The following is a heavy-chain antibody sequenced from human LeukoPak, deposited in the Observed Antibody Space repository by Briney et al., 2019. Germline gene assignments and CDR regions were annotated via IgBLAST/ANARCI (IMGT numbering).Heavy chain of an antibody. J-gene: IGHJ4*02. CDR3: ARDLYSSGWFDY. D-gene: IGHD6-19*01. CDR1: GFTFSIYG. CDR2: IWYDGNKK. Sequence: GGSLRLSCAASGFTFSIYGMHWVRQSPVKGLEWVAVIWYDGNKKYYADSVRGRFTISRDNSRSTLFLQMNSLRAEDTAVYYCARDLYSSGWFDYWGQGTLVTVSS. V-gene: IGHV3-33*01.